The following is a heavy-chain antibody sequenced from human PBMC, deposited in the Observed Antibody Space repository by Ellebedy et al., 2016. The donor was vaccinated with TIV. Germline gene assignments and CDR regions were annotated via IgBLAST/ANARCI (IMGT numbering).Heavy chain of an antibody. CDR2: ISWNSGSI. Sequence: GESLMISCAASGFTFSSYAMSWVRQAPGKGLEWVSGISWNSGSIGYADSVKGRFTISRDISKNTLYLQMSSLRAEDTAVYYCAKVRSIGALYDAFDIWGQGTMVTVSS. D-gene: IGHD6-6*01. CDR3: AKVRSIGALYDAFDI. J-gene: IGHJ3*02. CDR1: GFTFSSYA. V-gene: IGHV3-23*01.